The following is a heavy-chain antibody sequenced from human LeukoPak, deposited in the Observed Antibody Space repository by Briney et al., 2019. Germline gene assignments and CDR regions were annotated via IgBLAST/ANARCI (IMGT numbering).Heavy chain of an antibody. V-gene: IGHV1-2*02. CDR1: GYTFTGYY. CDR2: INPNSGGT. D-gene: IGHD3-9*01. Sequence: ASVKVSCKASGYTFTGYYMHWVRQAPGQGLEWMGWINPNSGGTNYAQKFQGRVTMTRDTSISTAYMELSRLRSDDTAVYYCARDRRLRYFDWPSEDYWGQGTLVTVSS. J-gene: IGHJ4*02. CDR3: ARDRRLRYFDWPSEDY.